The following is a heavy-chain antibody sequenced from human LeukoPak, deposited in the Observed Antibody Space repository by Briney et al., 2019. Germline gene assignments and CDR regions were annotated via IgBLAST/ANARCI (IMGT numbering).Heavy chain of an antibody. J-gene: IGHJ4*02. D-gene: IGHD2-15*01. CDR1: GFTFDLSW. CDR2: MKPNGSEI. CDR3: ASGNSFDY. V-gene: IGHV3-7*01. Sequence: GGSLRLSCAASGFTFDLSWMSWVRQAPGKGLECVANMKPNGSEIYYVDSVRGRFTVSRDNAKNSLYLQMNSLRADDTAVYFCASGNSFDYWGQGTLVTVSS.